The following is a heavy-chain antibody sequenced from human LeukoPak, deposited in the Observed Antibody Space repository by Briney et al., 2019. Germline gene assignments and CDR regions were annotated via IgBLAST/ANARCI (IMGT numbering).Heavy chain of an antibody. V-gene: IGHV4-59*01. J-gene: IGHJ3*02. CDR3: ASGYCGGACQLGGVDM. Sequence: PSETLSLTCTVSGDSISRYYWSWLRQPPGKGLEYIGYTHYSGAINYNPSLKSRVTISLDTSGNQFSLKLSSVTAADTAVYYCASGYCGGACQLGGVDMWGQGTMVTVSS. D-gene: IGHD2-21*02. CDR2: THYSGAI. CDR1: GDSISRYY.